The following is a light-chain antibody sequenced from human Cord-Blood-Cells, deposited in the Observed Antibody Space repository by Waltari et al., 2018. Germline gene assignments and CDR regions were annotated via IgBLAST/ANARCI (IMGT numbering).Light chain of an antibody. Sequence: SYVLTQPPSVSVAPGKTARITCGGNNIGSKSVHWYPQKPGQGPVVVVYDDSDRPSGIPERFSGSNSGNTATLNISRVEAGDEADYYCQVWDSSSDHRVFGGGTKLTVL. CDR3: QVWDSSSDHRV. CDR2: DDS. CDR1: NIGSKS. J-gene: IGLJ3*02. V-gene: IGLV3-21*03.